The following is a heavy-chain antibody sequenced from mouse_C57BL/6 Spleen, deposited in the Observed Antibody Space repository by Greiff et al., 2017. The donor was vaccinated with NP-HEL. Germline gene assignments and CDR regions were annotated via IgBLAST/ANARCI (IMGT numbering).Heavy chain of an antibody. CDR1: GYTFTSYW. CDR2: IHPNSGST. Sequence: QVQLQQSGAELVKPGASVKLSCKASGYTFTSYWMHWVKQRPGQGLEWIGMIHPNSGSTNYNEKFKSKATLTVDKSSSTSYMQLSSLTSEDSAVYYCARFYYDYDVHYYAMDYWGQGTSVTVSS. J-gene: IGHJ4*01. D-gene: IGHD2-4*01. CDR3: ARFYYDYDVHYYAMDY. V-gene: IGHV1-64*01.